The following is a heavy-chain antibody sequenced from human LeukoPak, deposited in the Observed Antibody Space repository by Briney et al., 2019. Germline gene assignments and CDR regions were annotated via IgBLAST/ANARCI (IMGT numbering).Heavy chain of an antibody. CDR3: VRGDDYGDFKN. CDR2: IYTRGST. D-gene: IGHD4-17*01. CDR1: GGSIGTYY. J-gene: IGHJ1*01. V-gene: IGHV4-4*07. Sequence: SETLSLTCTVSGGSIGTYYWSWIRQPPGKGLEWMGRIYTRGSTNYNPSLKSRVTMSVDTSKNQFSLKLISVTAADTAVYYCVRGDDYGDFKNWGQGTLVTVSS.